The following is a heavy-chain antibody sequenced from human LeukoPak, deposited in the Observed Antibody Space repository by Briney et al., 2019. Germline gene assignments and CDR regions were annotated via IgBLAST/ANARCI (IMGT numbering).Heavy chain of an antibody. J-gene: IGHJ4*02. D-gene: IGHD3-9*01. CDR3: AKWGDYDVLTGYYVSDY. Sequence: RGSLRLSCAASGFTFSSYAMSWVRHAPGKGREWVSVITGSGGKAYYADSAKGRFTISRDNSKNTVFLQMNSLRAEDTAVYYCAKWGDYDVLTGYYVSDYWGQGTLVTVSS. CDR1: GFTFSSYA. V-gene: IGHV3-23*01. CDR2: ITGSGGKA.